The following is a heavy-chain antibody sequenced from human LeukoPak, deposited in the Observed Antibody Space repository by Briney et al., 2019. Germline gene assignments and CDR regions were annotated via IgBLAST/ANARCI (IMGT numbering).Heavy chain of an antibody. CDR1: GFTFSRYW. CDR2: IKQDGSEK. Sequence: GGSLRLPCAASGFTFSRYWISWVRQAPGKGLEWVANIKQDGSEKYYVDSVKGRFTISRDNAKNSLYLQMNSLRGEDTAVYYCVRVSCTNGVCYGFDYWAQGTLVTVSS. D-gene: IGHD2-8*01. V-gene: IGHV3-7*01. CDR3: VRVSCTNGVCYGFDY. J-gene: IGHJ4*02.